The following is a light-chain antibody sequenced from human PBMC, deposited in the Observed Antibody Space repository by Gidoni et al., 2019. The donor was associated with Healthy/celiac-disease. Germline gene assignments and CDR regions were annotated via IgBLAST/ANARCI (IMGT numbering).Light chain of an antibody. V-gene: IGKV2-28*01. CDR2: LGS. J-gene: IGKJ1*01. Sequence: DIVMTQSPLSLPVPPGAPASIACRSSQSLLHSNGYNYLDWYLQRPGHSPQLLIYLGSNRASGVPDRFSGSGSGTDFTLKISRVEAEDVGVYYCMQALQTPRTFGQGTKVEIK. CDR1: QSLLHSNGYNY. CDR3: MQALQTPRT.